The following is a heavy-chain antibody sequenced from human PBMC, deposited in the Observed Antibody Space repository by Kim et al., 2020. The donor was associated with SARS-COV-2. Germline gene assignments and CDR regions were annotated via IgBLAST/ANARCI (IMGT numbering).Heavy chain of an antibody. CDR3: ARYSSSPNGWFDP. CDR1: GYSFTSYW. D-gene: IGHD6-6*01. Sequence: GESLKISCKGSGYSFTSYWIAWVRQIPGKGLEWMGNIYPGDSDTRYSPSFQGQVTISADKSISTAYLQWSRLKASDTAMYYWARYSSSPNGWFDPWGQGTLVTVSS. J-gene: IGHJ5*02. V-gene: IGHV5-51*01. CDR2: IYPGDSDT.